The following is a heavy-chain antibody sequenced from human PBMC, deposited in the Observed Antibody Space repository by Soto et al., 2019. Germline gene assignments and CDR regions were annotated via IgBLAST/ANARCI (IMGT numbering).Heavy chain of an antibody. Sequence: VQLLESGGGLVQPGGSLRLSCAASGFTFSDYYMSWIRQAPGKGLEWVSYISSSGSTIYYADSVKGRFTISRDNAKNSLYLQMNSLRAEDTAVYYCARVPTAMVTGYYGMDVWGQGTTVTVSS. CDR1: GFTFSDYY. J-gene: IGHJ6*02. CDR2: ISSSGSTI. D-gene: IGHD5-18*01. V-gene: IGHV3-11*01. CDR3: ARVPTAMVTGYYGMDV.